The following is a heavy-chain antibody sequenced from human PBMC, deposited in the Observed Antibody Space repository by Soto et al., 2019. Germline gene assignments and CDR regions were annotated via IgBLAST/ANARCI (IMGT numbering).Heavy chain of an antibody. Sequence: SETLSLTCTVSGGSISSYYWSWIRQPPGKGLEWIGYIYYSGSTNYNPSLKSRVTISVDTSKNQFSLKLSSVTAADTAVYYCAREAVGMLGHYYYGMDVWGQGTTVTVSS. D-gene: IGHD3-10*02. CDR3: AREAVGMLGHYYYGMDV. CDR2: IYYSGST. V-gene: IGHV4-59*01. CDR1: GGSISSYY. J-gene: IGHJ6*02.